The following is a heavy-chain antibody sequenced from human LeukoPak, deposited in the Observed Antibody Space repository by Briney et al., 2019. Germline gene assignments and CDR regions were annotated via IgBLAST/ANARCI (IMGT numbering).Heavy chain of an antibody. J-gene: IGHJ3*02. V-gene: IGHV3-7*01. CDR1: GFTFSSYW. CDR3: GRGASFDI. Sequence: PGGSLRLSCAASGFTFSSYWMSWVRQAPGKGLEWVANIKEDGSEKYYVDSVKGRSTISRDNAKNSLHLQMNSLRAEDTAVYYCGRGASFDIWGQGNKVNISS. CDR2: IKEDGSEK.